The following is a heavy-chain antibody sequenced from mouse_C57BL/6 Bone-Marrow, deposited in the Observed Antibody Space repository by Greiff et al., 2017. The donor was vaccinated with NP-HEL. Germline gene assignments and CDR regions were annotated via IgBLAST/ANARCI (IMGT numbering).Heavy chain of an antibody. V-gene: IGHV1-81*01. CDR2: IYPRSGNT. D-gene: IGHD1-1*01. Sequence: VKLVESGAELARPGASVKLSCKASGYTFTSYGISWVKQRTGQGLEWIGEIYPRSGNTYYNEKFKGKATLTADKSSSTAYMELRSLTSEDSAVYFCARSYGSSYYYWGQGTTLTVSS. CDR1: GYTFTSYG. J-gene: IGHJ2*01. CDR3: ARSYGSSYYY.